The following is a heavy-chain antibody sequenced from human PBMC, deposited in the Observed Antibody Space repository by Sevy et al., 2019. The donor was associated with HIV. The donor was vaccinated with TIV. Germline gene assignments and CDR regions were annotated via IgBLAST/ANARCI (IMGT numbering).Heavy chain of an antibody. V-gene: IGHV3-21*01. D-gene: IGHD5-12*01. CDR2: ISSSSSYI. CDR3: ARDMATIYYYYYYCMDV. CDR1: GFTFSSYS. Sequence: GGSLRLSCAASGFTFSSYSMNWVRQAPGKGLEWVSSISSSSSYIYYADSVKGRFTISRDNAKNSLYLQMNSLRAEDTALYYCARDMATIYYYYYYCMDVWGQGTTVTVSS. J-gene: IGHJ6*02.